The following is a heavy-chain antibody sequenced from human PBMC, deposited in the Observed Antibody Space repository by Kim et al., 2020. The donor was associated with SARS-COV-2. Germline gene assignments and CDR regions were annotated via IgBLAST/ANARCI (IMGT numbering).Heavy chain of an antibody. CDR2: INHSGST. D-gene: IGHD1-26*01. V-gene: IGHV4-34*01. CDR3: ARRYWEGSE. Sequence: SETLSLTCAVYGGSFSGYYWSWIRQPPGKGLEWIGEINHSGSTNYNPSLKSRVTISVDTSKNQFSLKLSSVTAADTAVYYCARRYWEGSEWGQGTLVTVSS. CDR1: GGSFSGYY. J-gene: IGHJ4*02.